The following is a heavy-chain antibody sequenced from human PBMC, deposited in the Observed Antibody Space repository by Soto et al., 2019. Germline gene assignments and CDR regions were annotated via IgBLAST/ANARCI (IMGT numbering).Heavy chain of an antibody. CDR3: ARASASSKHRGVVIV. Sequence: QVQLQQSGPGLLKPSGTLSLTCALSGASIITDNWWCLLHPPRGKQMGWIGEIDNSGNTNINPFVKSRVTITVDTSKNQLSLTVRSVTAAYTAIDYWARASASSKHRGVVIVWGQGTMVTVSS. V-gene: IGHV4-4*02. CDR2: IDNSGNT. J-gene: IGHJ4*02. CDR1: GASIITDNW. D-gene: IGHD3-10*01.